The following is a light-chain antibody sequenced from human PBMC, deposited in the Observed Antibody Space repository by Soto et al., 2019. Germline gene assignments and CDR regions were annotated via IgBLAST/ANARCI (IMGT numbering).Light chain of an antibody. CDR1: ENVRTF. CDR2: GAS. CDR3: QQHSHWPPWT. V-gene: IGKV3-11*01. J-gene: IGKJ1*01. Sequence: EVVLTQSPATLSLSPGERATLSCRASENVRTFVAWYQQKPGQAPRLLIHGASNRATGIPARFSGSGSGTDFTLTISNLEPEDVAVYYCQQHSHWPPWTCGQGTRVEI.